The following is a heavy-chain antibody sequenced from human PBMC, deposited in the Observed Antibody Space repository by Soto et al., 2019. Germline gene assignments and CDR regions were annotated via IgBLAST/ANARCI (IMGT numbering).Heavy chain of an antibody. CDR2: ISNDGSS. V-gene: IGHV3-74*01. CDR3: ARLPNKSPQN. J-gene: IGHJ1*01. CDR1: GFTFSSDW. Sequence: EVQLVESGGGLVQPGGSLRLSCVASGFTFSSDWMHCVRQAPGKGLVWVSSISNDGSSIYADPVKGRFTISRDNAKNTLYLKMNSLRAEDTAVYYCARLPNKSPQNWGQGTLVIVS.